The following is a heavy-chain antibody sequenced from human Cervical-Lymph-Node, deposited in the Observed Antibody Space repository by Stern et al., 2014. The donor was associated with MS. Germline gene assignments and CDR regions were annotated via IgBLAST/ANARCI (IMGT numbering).Heavy chain of an antibody. CDR3: GRGIKTFDP. Sequence: VQLGESGAEVKKPGASVKVSCETSGFRFTDYYIHWVRQAPGQEIEWMGSINPKNGDTHSAQKFQGRFTMTRDTSISTAYMELNSLKSDDTAMYYCGRGIKTFDPWGQGTLVTVSS. J-gene: IGHJ5*02. CDR2: INPKNGDT. V-gene: IGHV1/OR15-1*04. CDR1: GFRFTDYY. D-gene: IGHD5-24*01.